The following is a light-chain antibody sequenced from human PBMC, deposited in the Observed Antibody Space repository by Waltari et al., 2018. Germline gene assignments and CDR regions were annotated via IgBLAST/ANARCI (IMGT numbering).Light chain of an antibody. V-gene: IGLV2-14*01. CDR3: SSYTSSSKNV. CDR1: SSDVGGYNY. CDR2: DVS. J-gene: IGLJ1*01. Sequence: QSALTQPASVSGSPGQSITISCTGTSSDVGGYNYVSWYQQHPSKAPNLMIYDVSNRPSGVSNRFSGSKSGNTASLTISGLQAEDEADYYCSSYTSSSKNVFGTGTKVTVL.